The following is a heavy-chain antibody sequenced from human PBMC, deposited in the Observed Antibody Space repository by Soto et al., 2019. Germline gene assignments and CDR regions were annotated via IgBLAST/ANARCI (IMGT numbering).Heavy chain of an antibody. Sequence: QVQLQESGPGLVKPSQTLSLTCTVSGGSISSGGYYWSWIRQHPGKGLEWIGYISYRGSAYYSPSLKSRVTLSVDTSKNQFSLKVNSVTAADAAVYYCARRMQNYYTMGVWGQGTTVTVSS. CDR3: ARRMQNYYTMGV. CDR2: ISYRGSA. D-gene: IGHD2-15*01. J-gene: IGHJ6*02. V-gene: IGHV4-31*03. CDR1: GGSISSGGYY.